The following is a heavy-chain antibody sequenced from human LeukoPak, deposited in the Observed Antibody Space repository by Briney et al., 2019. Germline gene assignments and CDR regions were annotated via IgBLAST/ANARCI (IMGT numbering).Heavy chain of an antibody. V-gene: IGHV1-18*01. CDR1: GYTFTSYG. Sequence: ASVKVSCKASGYTFTSYGISWVRQAPGQGLEWMGWISAYNGNTNYAQKLQGRVTMTTDTSTSTAYMELRSLRSDDTAVYYCARVDSHDSSGAYWGQGPLVTVSS. J-gene: IGHJ4*02. D-gene: IGHD3-22*01. CDR3: ARVDSHDSSGAY. CDR2: ISAYNGNT.